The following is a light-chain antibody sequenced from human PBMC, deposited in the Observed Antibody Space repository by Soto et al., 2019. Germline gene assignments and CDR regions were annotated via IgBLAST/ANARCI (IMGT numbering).Light chain of an antibody. V-gene: IGKV3-15*01. CDR3: QQYHKWPPLT. CDR1: QSVSTN. CDR2: DAS. Sequence: EILMTQSPASLSVSPGENATLSCRASQSVSTNLVWYQQKLGQSPWLLIYDASTRPTGIPARFGGMGSGTQFTLTITGPQSEDSAVYYCQQYHKWPPLTFGGGTKVEI. J-gene: IGKJ4*01.